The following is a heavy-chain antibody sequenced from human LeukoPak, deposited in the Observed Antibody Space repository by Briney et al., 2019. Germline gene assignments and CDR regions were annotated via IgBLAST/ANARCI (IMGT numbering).Heavy chain of an antibody. CDR3: AGDVGDGFDI. CDR1: GFTFSSYW. Sequence: GGSLRLSCAASGFTFSSYWMHWVRQAPGKGLVWVSRSNGDGSSTFYADSVKGRFTISRDNAKNTLYLQMDSLRADDTAVYYCAGDVGDGFDIWGQGTMVTVSS. V-gene: IGHV3-74*01. D-gene: IGHD2-21*02. J-gene: IGHJ3*02. CDR2: SNGDGSST.